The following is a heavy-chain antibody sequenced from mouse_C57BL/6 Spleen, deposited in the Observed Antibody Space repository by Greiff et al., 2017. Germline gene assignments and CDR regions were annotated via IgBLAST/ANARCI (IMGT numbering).Heavy chain of an antibody. CDR2: ISDGGSYT. CDR1: GFTFSSYA. J-gene: IGHJ3*01. CDR3: ARGGYDSGWFAY. V-gene: IGHV5-4*03. Sequence: DVMLVESGGGLVKPGGSLKLSCAASGFTFSSYAMSWVRQTPEKRLEWVATISDGGSYTYYPDNVKGRFTISRDNAKNNLYLHMSHLKSEDTAIYYCARGGYDSGWFAYWGQGTLVTVSA. D-gene: IGHD2-14*01.